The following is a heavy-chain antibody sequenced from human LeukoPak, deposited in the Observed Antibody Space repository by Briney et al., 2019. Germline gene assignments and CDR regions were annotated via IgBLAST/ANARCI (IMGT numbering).Heavy chain of an antibody. CDR1: GYTFTSYY. CDR2: INPSGGST. CDR3: AREGPEFLELLWHAFDL. V-gene: IGHV1-46*01. J-gene: IGHJ3*01. D-gene: IGHD3-10*01. Sequence: ASVKVSCKASGYTFTSYYMHWVRQAPGQGLEWMGIINPSGGSTSYAQKFQGRVTMTRDTSTSTVYMELSSLRSEDTAVYYCAREGPEFLELLWHAFDLWGQGTMVTVSS.